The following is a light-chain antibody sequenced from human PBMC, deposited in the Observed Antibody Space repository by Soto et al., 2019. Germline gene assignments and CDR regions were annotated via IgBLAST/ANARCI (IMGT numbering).Light chain of an antibody. V-gene: IGKV1-13*02. J-gene: IGKJ4*01. CDR1: QGIRSA. Sequence: AIQLTQSPASLPASVGDRLTITCRASQGIRSALAWYQQKPGRAPKLLIYDASTLKEGVPSRFSGAGFGKGLALTISTLQPEDFATYHCQQFYSPQLTVAGGTKVDIK. CDR2: DAS. CDR3: QQFYSPQLT.